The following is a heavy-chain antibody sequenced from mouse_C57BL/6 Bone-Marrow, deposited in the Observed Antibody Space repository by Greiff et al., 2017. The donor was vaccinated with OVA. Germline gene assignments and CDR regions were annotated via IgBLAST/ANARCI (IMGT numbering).Heavy chain of an antibody. D-gene: IGHD2-10*01. J-gene: IGHJ4*01. CDR2: INPSSGYT. CDR1: GYTFTSYW. V-gene: IGHV1-7*01. CDR3: AIPKSYSDAMDY. Sequence: QVHVKQSGAELAKPGASVKLSCKASGYTFTSYWMHWVKQRPGQGLEWIGYINPSSGYTKYNQKFKNKATLTADKSSSTAYMQLSSLTYEDSAVYYCAIPKSYSDAMDYWGQGTSVTVSS.